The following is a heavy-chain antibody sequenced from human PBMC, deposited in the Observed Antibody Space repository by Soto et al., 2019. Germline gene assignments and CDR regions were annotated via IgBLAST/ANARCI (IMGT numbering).Heavy chain of an antibody. Sequence: GASVKVSCKASGVTFSSYTISWVRQAPGQGLEWMGRIIPILGIANYAQKFQGRVTITADKSTSTAYMELSSLRSEDTAVYYCARDFHGYLSNWFAPSGQGTLVTVSS. J-gene: IGHJ5*02. CDR3: ARDFHGYLSNWFAP. D-gene: IGHD2-2*03. CDR1: GVTFSSYT. CDR2: IIPILGIA. V-gene: IGHV1-69*04.